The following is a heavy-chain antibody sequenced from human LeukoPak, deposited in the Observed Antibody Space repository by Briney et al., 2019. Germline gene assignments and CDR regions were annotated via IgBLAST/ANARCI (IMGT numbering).Heavy chain of an antibody. J-gene: IGHJ4*02. Sequence: GGSLRLSCATSGFTFSSYGTHWVRQAPGKGLEWVAVISYDGSNKYYADSVKGRFTISRDNSKNTLYLQMNSLRAEDTAVYYCAKGLRGGSGPRDYWGQGTLVTVSS. CDR1: GFTFSSYG. V-gene: IGHV3-30*18. D-gene: IGHD3-10*01. CDR3: AKGLRGGSGPRDY. CDR2: ISYDGSNK.